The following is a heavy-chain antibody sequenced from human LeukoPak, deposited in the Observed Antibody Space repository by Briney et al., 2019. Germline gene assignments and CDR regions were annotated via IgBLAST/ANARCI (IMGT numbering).Heavy chain of an antibody. V-gene: IGHV3-23*01. CDR2: ISGRGGST. CDR3: AKDSSLYYFDY. CDR1: GFNFSKYA. Sequence: PGGSLRLSCAASGFNFSKYAMSWVRQAPGKGLEWVSAISGRGGSTNYADSVKGRFTISRDNSKNTLYLQMNSLRAEDTAVYYCAKDSSLYYFDYWGQGTLVTVSS. J-gene: IGHJ4*02.